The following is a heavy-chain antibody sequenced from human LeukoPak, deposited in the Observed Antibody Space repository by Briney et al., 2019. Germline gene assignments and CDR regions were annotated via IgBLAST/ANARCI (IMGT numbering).Heavy chain of an antibody. V-gene: IGHV5-10-1*01. J-gene: IGHJ6*02. CDR3: ARPEYSSSAFYYYYGMDV. D-gene: IGHD6-13*01. Sequence: GESLKISFKGSGYSFTSYWISWVRQMPGKGLEWMGRIDPSDSYTNYSPSFQGHVTISADKSISTAYLQWSSLKASDTAMYYCARPEYSSSAFYYYYGMDVWGQGTTVTVSS. CDR2: IDPSDSYT. CDR1: GYSFTSYW.